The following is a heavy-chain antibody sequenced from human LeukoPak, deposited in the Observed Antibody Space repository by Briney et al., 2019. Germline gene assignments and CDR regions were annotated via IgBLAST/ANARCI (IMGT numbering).Heavy chain of an antibody. CDR3: ARDNARGYYSFDY. D-gene: IGHD3-22*01. CDR1: GFTFSSYE. J-gene: IGHJ4*02. Sequence: GGSLRLSCAASGFTFSSYEMNWVRQAPGKGLEWVSYISSSGSTIYYADSVKGRFTISRDNAKNTLYLQMNGLRAEDTAVYYCARDNARGYYSFDYWGQGTLVTVSS. CDR2: ISSSGSTI. V-gene: IGHV3-48*03.